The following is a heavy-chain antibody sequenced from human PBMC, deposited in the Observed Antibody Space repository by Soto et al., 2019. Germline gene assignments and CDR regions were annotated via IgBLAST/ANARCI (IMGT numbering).Heavy chain of an antibody. Sequence: SETLSLTCAVSGASASSTYWWSWVRQPPGKGPEWIGEINHRGSANYNPSLKSRVTISVDISKSQFSLRLTSVTAADTAVYYCARYNAASGTYYFDFWGQGALVTVSS. CDR2: INHRGSA. CDR1: GASASSTYW. D-gene: IGHD6-13*01. CDR3: ARYNAASGTYYFDF. J-gene: IGHJ4*02. V-gene: IGHV4-4*02.